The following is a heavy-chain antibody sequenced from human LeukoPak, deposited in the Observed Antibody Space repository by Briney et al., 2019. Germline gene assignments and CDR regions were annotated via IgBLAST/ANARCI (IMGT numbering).Heavy chain of an antibody. CDR1: GYTFTSYG. Sequence: ASVQVSCKASGYTFTSYGISWVRQAPGQGREWMGWISAYNGNTNYVQKLQGRVTMTTDTSTSTAYMELRSLRSDDTAVYYCARVFSVATGDYWGQGTLVTVSS. CDR2: ISAYNGNT. J-gene: IGHJ4*02. CDR3: ARVFSVATGDY. V-gene: IGHV1-18*04. D-gene: IGHD5-12*01.